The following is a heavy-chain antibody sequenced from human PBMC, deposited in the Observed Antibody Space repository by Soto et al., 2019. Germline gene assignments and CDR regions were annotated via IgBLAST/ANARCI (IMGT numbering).Heavy chain of an antibody. CDR3: ARGDSGYAPLDY. V-gene: IGHV4-4*02. CDR1: GGSISSSNW. J-gene: IGHJ4*02. D-gene: IGHD5-12*01. CDR2: IYHSGST. Sequence: QVQLQESGPGLVKPSGTLSLTCAVSGGSISSSNWWSWVRQPPGKGLEWIGEIYHSGSTNYNPSPKSQVTISVDKSKNQLSLKLSSVTAADTAVYYCARGDSGYAPLDYWGQGTLVTVSS.